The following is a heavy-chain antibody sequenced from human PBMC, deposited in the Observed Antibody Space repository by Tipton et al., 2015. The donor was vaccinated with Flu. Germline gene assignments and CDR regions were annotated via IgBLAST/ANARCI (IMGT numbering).Heavy chain of an antibody. CDR1: GYTFTGYN. J-gene: IGHJ4*02. CDR2: INPTSGGT. V-gene: IGHV1-2*02. CDR3: ARDRFDWNYFDY. Sequence: QLVQSGAEVKKPGASVKVSCKASGYTFTGYNIYWVRQAPGQGLEWMGWINPTSGGTKYAQKFQGRVTMTRDTSISTAYMDLSSLRSDDTAVYYCARDRFDWNYFDYWGQGTLDTVSS. D-gene: IGHD3-9*01.